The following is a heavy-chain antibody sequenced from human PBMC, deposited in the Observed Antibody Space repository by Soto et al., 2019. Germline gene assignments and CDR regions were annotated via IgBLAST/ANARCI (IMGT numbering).Heavy chain of an antibody. CDR1: GGTFSSYT. J-gene: IGHJ4*02. Sequence: GASVKVSCKASGGTFSSYTISWVRQAPGQGLEWMGRIIPILGIANYAQKFQGRVTITADKSTSTAYMELGSLRSEDTAVYYCARVRCSSTSCYLDYWGQGTLVTVSS. CDR2: IIPILGIA. V-gene: IGHV1-69*02. D-gene: IGHD2-2*01. CDR3: ARVRCSSTSCYLDY.